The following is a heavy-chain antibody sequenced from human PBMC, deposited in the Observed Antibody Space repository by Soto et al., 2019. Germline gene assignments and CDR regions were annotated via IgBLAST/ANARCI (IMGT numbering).Heavy chain of an antibody. CDR1: GFTFSNAW. J-gene: IGHJ6*03. CDR2: IKSKTDGGTT. D-gene: IGHD6-13*01. Sequence: EVQLVESGGGLVKPGGSLRLSCAASGFTFSNAWMSWVRQAPGKGLEWVGRIKSKTDGGTTDYAAPVKGRFTISRDDSKNTLYLQMNSLKTEDTAVYYCTTLTGEYSSSWYGYLNYYYYYYMDVWGKGTTVTVSS. CDR3: TTLTGEYSSSWYGYLNYYYYYYMDV. V-gene: IGHV3-15*01.